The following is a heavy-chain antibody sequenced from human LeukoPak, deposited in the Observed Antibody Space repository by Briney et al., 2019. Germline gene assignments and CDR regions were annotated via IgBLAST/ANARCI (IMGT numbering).Heavy chain of an antibody. CDR1: GFSSSTFW. CDR2: IKQDASEK. D-gene: IGHD7-27*01. V-gene: IGHV3-7*03. CDR3: ARGGNWADY. Sequence: GGSLRLSCTASGFSSSTFWMSWVRQAPGKGLEWVTNIKQDASEKYYVDSVKGRFTISRDNAEPSLYLQMNSLRPEDTAVYYWARGGNWADYWGQGTLVTVSS. J-gene: IGHJ4*02.